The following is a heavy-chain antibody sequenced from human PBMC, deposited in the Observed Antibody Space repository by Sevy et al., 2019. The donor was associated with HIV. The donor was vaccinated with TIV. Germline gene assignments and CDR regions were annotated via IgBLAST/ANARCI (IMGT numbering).Heavy chain of an antibody. D-gene: IGHD4-17*01. Sequence: GGSLRLSCAASGFTFSSYGMHWVRQAPGKGLEWVAVIWYDGSNKYYADSVKGRFTISRDNSKNTLYLQMNSLRAEDTAVYYCAIATDYGEIDYWGQRTLVTVSS. CDR1: GFTFSSYG. V-gene: IGHV3-33*01. J-gene: IGHJ4*02. CDR2: IWYDGSNK. CDR3: AIATDYGEIDY.